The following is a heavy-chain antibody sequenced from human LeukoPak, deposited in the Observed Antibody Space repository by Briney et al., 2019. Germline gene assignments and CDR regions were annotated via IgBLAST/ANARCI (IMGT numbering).Heavy chain of an antibody. CDR1: GYSFTSYW. J-gene: IGHJ3*02. CDR2: IYPGDSGT. V-gene: IGHV5-51*01. D-gene: IGHD2-2*01. Sequence: GESLKISCKGSGYSFTSYWIGWVRQMPGKGLEWMGIIYPGDSGTRYSPSFQGQVTISADKSISTAYLQWSSLKASDTAMYYCARPRRRYCSSTSCYQRVDAFDIWGQGTMVTVSS. CDR3: ARPRRRYCSSTSCYQRVDAFDI.